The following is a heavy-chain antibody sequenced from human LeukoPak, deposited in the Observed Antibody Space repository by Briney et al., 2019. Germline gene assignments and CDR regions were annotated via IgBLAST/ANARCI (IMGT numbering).Heavy chain of an antibody. CDR1: GFTFTKYW. Sequence: GGSLRLSCAASGFTFTKYWMTWVRQAPGKGLEWVGNIKQDGSDKNYMDSVKGRFTISRDNTKNSVYLQMSSLRAEDTAVYYCAREVWGLEYWGQGTLVTVSS. J-gene: IGHJ4*02. D-gene: IGHD2-21*02. CDR2: IKQDGSDK. CDR3: AREVWGLEY. V-gene: IGHV3-7*01.